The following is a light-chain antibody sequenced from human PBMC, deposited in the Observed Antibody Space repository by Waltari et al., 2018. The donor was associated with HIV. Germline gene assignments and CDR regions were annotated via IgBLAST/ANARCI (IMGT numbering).Light chain of an antibody. J-gene: IGKJ4*01. V-gene: IGKV1-5*03. Sequence: DIQLTQSPYTLSASVGVRVNITCRASQSVSSWLAWYQQKPGKAPKVLIYKASSLVSGVPSRFSGSGSGTEFTFTISSLQPDDFASYFCLHYKSYPLTFGGGTKVEIK. CDR2: KAS. CDR3: LHYKSYPLT. CDR1: QSVSSW.